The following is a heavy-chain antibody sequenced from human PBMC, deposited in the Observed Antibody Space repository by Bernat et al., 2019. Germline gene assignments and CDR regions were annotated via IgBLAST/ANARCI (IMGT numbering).Heavy chain of an antibody. CDR2: IIPILGTA. D-gene: IGHD3-10*01. J-gene: IGHJ4*02. Sequence: QVKLAQSGAEVKKPGSSVKVSCKASGGTFSSYAISWVRQAPGQGREWMGGIIPILGTANYAQKFQGRVTITADESTSTAYMELSSLRSEDTAVYYCARASSYYYGSGSYYYLDYWGQGTLVTVSS. CDR1: GGTFSSYA. V-gene: IGHV1-69*01. CDR3: ARASSYYYGSGSYYYLDY.